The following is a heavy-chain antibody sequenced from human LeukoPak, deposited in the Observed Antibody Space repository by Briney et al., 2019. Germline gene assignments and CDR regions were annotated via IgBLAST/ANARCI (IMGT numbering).Heavy chain of an antibody. CDR3: AKVRGYSNYVGAFDV. D-gene: IGHD4-11*01. J-gene: IGHJ3*01. CDR2: ISGSSGNT. CDR1: GLTFSDHA. Sequence: GGSLRLSCAASGLTFSDHAMGWVRQAPGKGLEWVSSISGSSGNTYYADSVKGRYSISRDNSKNTVFLQINRLRAEDTAVYYCAKVRGYSNYVGAFDVWGQGTMSPSLQ. V-gene: IGHV3-23*01.